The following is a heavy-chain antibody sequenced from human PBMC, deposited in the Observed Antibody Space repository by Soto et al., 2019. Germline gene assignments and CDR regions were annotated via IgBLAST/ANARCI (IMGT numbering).Heavy chain of an antibody. V-gene: IGHV1-46*01. CDR1: GYPFTTYH. D-gene: IGHD3-22*01. J-gene: IGHJ6*02. Sequence: ASVKVSCKASGYPFTTYHLHWVRQAPGQGLEWMGIVYVTGTGTRSAQKFQGRLTMTRDRSTSTVYMELSSLRSEDTAVYYCARVGYYDSSGYPYYGMDVWGQGTTVTVSS. CDR2: VYVTGTGT. CDR3: ARVGYYDSSGYPYYGMDV.